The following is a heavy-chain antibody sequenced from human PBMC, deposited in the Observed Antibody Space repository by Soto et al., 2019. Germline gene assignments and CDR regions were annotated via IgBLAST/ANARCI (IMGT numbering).Heavy chain of an antibody. J-gene: IGHJ4*02. V-gene: IGHV4-31*03. Sequence: QVQLQESGPGLVKPSQTLSLTCTVSGESFGRGGYFWSWIRQHPGKGLEWIGYSYYSGSTYYNPSPQKRGNISVDTAKNQVSPKVRSVTAAGTAVDFWAGEYRRGGDCFFDSWGQGTLVTISS. CDR1: GESFGRGGYF. CDR2: SYYSGST. CDR3: AGEYRRGGDCFFDS. D-gene: IGHD2-21*02.